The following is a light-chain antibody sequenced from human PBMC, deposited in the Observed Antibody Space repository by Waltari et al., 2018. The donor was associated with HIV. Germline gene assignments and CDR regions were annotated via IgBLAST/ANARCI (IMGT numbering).Light chain of an antibody. CDR2: EIT. Sequence: QSALTQPASVSGSPGQSLTISCTGTSSDVGSYNLVSCYQQHPGKAPKPMIYEITKRPSGVSSRFSGSKSGNTASLTISGRQAEDEADYYCNSYATGSAWVFGGGTKLTVL. CDR3: NSYATGSAWV. J-gene: IGLJ3*02. CDR1: SSDVGSYNL. V-gene: IGLV2-23*02.